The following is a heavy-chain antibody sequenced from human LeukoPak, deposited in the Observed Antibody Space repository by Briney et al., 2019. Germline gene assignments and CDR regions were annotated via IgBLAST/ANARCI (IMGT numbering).Heavy chain of an antibody. Sequence: GGSLRLSCAASGFTFNLYWIHWVRQPPGKGLEWLSRISDDGTTTNYADSVKGRFTISRDNAKNTLYLQMHSLRVDDTAVYYCARDSRYHSGWGIYQPYWFDPWGQGTLVTVSS. CDR3: ARDSRYHSGWGIYQPYWFDP. J-gene: IGHJ5*02. D-gene: IGHD3-10*01. CDR2: ISDDGTTT. CDR1: GFTFNLYW. V-gene: IGHV3-74*01.